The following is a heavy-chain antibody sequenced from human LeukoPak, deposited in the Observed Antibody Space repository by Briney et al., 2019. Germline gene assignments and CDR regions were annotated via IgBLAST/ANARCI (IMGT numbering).Heavy chain of an antibody. CDR2: VHPNGGNT. Sequence: ASVKVSCKTSGYPFTTWEINWVRQAAGQGLEWMGRVHPNGGNTAYAQKFQGRVTMTRDTSISTAYMELSGLTSDDTAVYFCARGPRNDPWGQGTLVTVSS. CDR3: ARGPRNDP. J-gene: IGHJ5*02. V-gene: IGHV1-8*01. CDR1: GYPFTTWE. D-gene: IGHD1-14*01.